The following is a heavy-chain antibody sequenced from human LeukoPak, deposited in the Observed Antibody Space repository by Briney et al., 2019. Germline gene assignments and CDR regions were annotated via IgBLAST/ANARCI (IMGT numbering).Heavy chain of an antibody. J-gene: IGHJ4*02. D-gene: IGHD6-6*01. CDR2: ISGSGDNT. CDR1: GITFTNYA. V-gene: IGHV3-23*01. CDR3: AKDHTSNIAPRKFDY. Sequence: PGGSLRLSCAASGITFTNYAMTWVRQAPGKGLEWVSSISGSGDNTYYADSVKGRFTISRDNSKNTLYLQMNSLRAEDTAVYYCAKDHTSNIAPRKFDYWGQGTLVTVSS.